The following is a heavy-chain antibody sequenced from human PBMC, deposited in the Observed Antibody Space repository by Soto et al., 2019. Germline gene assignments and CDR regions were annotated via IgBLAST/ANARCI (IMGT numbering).Heavy chain of an antibody. CDR2: LSTDGRTS. CDR3: ARDFEWNFDY. CDR1: GFAFSSYN. Sequence: ESGGGVVQPERSLRLSCSASGFAFSSYNMHWVRQAPGKGPEWLAILSTDGRTSYYADSLRGRFTISRDNSRNTLFLQMNILRADDTAVYYCARDFEWNFDYWGQGTLVTVSP. V-gene: IGHV3-30*03. D-gene: IGHD3-3*01. J-gene: IGHJ4*02.